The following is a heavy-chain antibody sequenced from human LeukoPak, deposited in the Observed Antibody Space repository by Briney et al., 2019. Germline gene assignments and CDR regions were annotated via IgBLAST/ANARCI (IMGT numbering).Heavy chain of an antibody. Sequence: PSQTLSLTCTVSGGSISSGDYYWSWIRQPPGKGLEWIGYIYYSGSTYYNPSLKSRVTISVDTSKNQFSLKLSSVTAADTAVYYCAREKDRAMVNELDFWGQGTLVTVSS. CDR2: IYYSGST. CDR3: AREKDRAMVNELDF. CDR1: GGSISSGDYY. V-gene: IGHV4-30-4*01. D-gene: IGHD5-18*01. J-gene: IGHJ4*02.